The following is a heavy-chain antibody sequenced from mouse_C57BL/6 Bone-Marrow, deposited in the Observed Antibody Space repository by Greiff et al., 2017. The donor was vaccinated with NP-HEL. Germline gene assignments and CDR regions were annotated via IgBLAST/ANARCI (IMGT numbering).Heavy chain of an antibody. CDR1: GFSLTSYG. V-gene: IGHV2-2*01. CDR2: IWSGGST. J-gene: IGHJ3*01. D-gene: IGHD2-3*01. CDR3: ARAFRWLLWFAY. Sequence: QVQLQQSGPGLVQPSQSLSITCTVSGFSLTSYGVHWVRQSPGKGLEWLGVIWSGGSTDYNAAFISRLSISKDNSKSQVFFKMNSLQADDTAIYYCARAFRWLLWFAYWGQGTLVTVSA.